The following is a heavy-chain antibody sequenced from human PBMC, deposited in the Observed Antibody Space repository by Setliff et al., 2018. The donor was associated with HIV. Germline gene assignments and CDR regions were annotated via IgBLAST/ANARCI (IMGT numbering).Heavy chain of an antibody. V-gene: IGHV3-23*01. D-gene: IGHD5-12*01. Sequence: GGSLRLSCAVSGFTFNNYDMGWVRQAPGKGLEWVSSVSGGGGTTKYADSVKGRFTIFRDDLKNTVFLQMNGLRVGDTAVYYCAKEGLSDYDYVGYSDHWGQGTLVTVSS. CDR1: GFTFNNYD. CDR3: AKEGLSDYDYVGYSDH. J-gene: IGHJ4*02. CDR2: VSGGGGTT.